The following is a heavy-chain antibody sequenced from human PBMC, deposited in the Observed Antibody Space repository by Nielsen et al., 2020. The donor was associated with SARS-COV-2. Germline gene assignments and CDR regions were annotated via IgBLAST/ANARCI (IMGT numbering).Heavy chain of an antibody. J-gene: IGHJ6*02. V-gene: IGHV3-21*04. Sequence: VRQAPGKGLEWVSSISSSSSYIYYADSVKGRFTISRDNAKNSLYLQMNSLRAEDTAVYYCARVFRGLRYFDWVSLDVWGQGTTVTVSS. CDR2: ISSSSSYI. D-gene: IGHD3-9*01. CDR3: ARVFRGLRYFDWVSLDV.